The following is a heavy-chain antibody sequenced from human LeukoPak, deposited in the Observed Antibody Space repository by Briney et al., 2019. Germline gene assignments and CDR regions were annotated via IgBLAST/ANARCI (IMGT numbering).Heavy chain of an antibody. Sequence: ASVKVSCKASGYTYTGSYMHWVRQAPGQRLGWWGGINPNSGGTNYAQKFQGRVTMTWDTSISTAYMELSRLRSDDTAVYYCARDYYYGSGSYYPYYYNGMDVWGQGTTVTVFS. CDR1: GYTYTGSY. CDR3: ARDYYYGSGSYYPYYYNGMDV. CDR2: INPNSGGT. V-gene: IGHV1-2*02. J-gene: IGHJ6*02. D-gene: IGHD3-10*01.